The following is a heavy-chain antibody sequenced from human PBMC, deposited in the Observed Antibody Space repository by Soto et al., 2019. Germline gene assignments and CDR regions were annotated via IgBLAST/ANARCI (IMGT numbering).Heavy chain of an antibody. CDR3: ARVASTSWYNDYYYYYGMDV. V-gene: IGHV1-69*06. CDR1: GGTFSSYA. D-gene: IGHD6-13*01. J-gene: IGHJ6*02. Sequence: SVKVSCKASGGTFSSYAISWVRQAPGQGLEWMGGIIPIFGTANYAQKFQGRVTITADKSTSTAYMELSSLRSEDTAVYYCARVASTSWYNDYYYYYGMDVWGQGTTVTVYS. CDR2: IIPIFGTA.